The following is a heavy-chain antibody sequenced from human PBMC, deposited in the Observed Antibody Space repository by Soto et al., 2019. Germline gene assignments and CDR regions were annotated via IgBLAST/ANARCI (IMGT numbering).Heavy chain of an antibody. CDR2: ISYDGSNK. Sequence: GGSLRHSCAASGFTFSSYAMHWVRQAPGKGLEWVAVISYDGSNKYYADSVKGRFTISRDNSKNTLYLQMNSLRAEDTAVYYCARDFSVYDSSGYPASPLDYWGQGTLVTVSS. CDR1: GFTFSSYA. J-gene: IGHJ4*02. V-gene: IGHV3-30-3*01. CDR3: ARDFSVYDSSGYPASPLDY. D-gene: IGHD3-22*01.